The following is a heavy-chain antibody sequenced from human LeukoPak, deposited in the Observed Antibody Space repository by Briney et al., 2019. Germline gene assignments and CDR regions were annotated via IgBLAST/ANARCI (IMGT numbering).Heavy chain of an antibody. J-gene: IGHJ4*02. D-gene: IGHD7-27*01. CDR1: GGFISSSY. V-gene: IGHV4-59*12. Sequence: PSETLSLTCTVSGGFISSSYWSWIRQPPGERLEWIGYAYYSGTPNYNPSLKSRVTMSVDTSRNQFSLRLTFVTAADTAVYYCVRDVVDWGSLQYYFEYWGQGTLVTVSS. CDR3: VRDVVDWGSLQYYFEY. CDR2: AYYSGTP.